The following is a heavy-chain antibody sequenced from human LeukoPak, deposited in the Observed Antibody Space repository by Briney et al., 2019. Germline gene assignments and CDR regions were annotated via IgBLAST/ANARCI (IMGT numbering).Heavy chain of an antibody. CDR3: AKTGYSSAVNNYYYGMDV. Sequence: GGSLRLSCAACGFTFSSYAMHWVRQAPGKGLEWVAVISYDGSNKYYADSVKGRFTISRDNSKNTLYLQMNSLRAEDTAVYYCAKTGYSSAVNNYYYGMDVWGQGTTVTVSS. J-gene: IGHJ6*02. V-gene: IGHV3-30-3*02. CDR2: ISYDGSNK. D-gene: IGHD6-19*01. CDR1: GFTFSSYA.